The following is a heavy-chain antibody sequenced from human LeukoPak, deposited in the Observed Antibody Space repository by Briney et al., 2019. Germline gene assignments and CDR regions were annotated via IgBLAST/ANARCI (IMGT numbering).Heavy chain of an antibody. CDR3: VEGGAARFDY. J-gene: IGHJ4*02. Sequence: GRSLRLSCAASGFTVSSNYMSWVRQAPGKGLEWVSIIYSGGTTYYVDSVKGRFTISRDNSKNTLHLQMNSLRAEDTAVYYCVEGGAARFDYWGQGTLVAVSS. V-gene: IGHV3-53*01. CDR2: IYSGGTT. D-gene: IGHD5-18*01. CDR1: GFTVSSNY.